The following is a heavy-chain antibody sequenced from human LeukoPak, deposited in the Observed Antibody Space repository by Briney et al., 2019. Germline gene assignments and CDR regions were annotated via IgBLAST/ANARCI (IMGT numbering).Heavy chain of an antibody. CDR3: ASWFYYDSSGTVAFDI. CDR2: IYYSGST. CDR1: GGSISSSSYY. J-gene: IGHJ3*02. D-gene: IGHD3-22*01. Sequence: SETLSLTCTVSGGSISSSSYYWGWIRQPPGKGLEWIGSIYYSGSTYYNPSLKSRVTISVDTSKNQFSLKLSSVTAADTAVYYCASWFYYDSSGTVAFDIWGQGTMVTVSS. V-gene: IGHV4-39*07.